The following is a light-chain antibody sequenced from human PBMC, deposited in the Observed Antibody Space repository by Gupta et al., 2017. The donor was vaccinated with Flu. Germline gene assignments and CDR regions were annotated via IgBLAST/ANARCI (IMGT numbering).Light chain of an antibody. CDR1: ELGDKF. CDR3: QAWDSTTYV. V-gene: IGLV3-1*01. Sequence: SYDLTQPPSISVSPGQTVSITCSGDELGDKFASWYQLKPGQPPVLVIHEDAKRPSGIPERFSGSNSGSTATLTISGTQPLDEADYYCQAWDSTTYVFGSGTKVTVL. CDR2: EDA. J-gene: IGLJ1*01.